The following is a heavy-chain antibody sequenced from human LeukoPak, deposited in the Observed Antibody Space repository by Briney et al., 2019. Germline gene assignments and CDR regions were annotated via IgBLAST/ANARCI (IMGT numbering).Heavy chain of an antibody. CDR3: AKGGYDYVEMGYFDY. V-gene: IGHV3-23*01. D-gene: IGHD5-12*01. Sequence: PGGSLRLSCAASGFSFSNYAMSWVRQAPGKGLEWVSLIIASSGATFYADSVKGRFTISRDNSKNTLYMQMNSLRAEDTALYYCAKGGYDYVEMGYFDYWGPGTLVTVSS. CDR2: IIASSGAT. J-gene: IGHJ4*02. CDR1: GFSFSNYA.